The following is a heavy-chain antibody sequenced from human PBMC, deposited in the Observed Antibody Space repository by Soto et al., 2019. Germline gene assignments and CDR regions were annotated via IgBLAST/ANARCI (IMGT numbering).Heavy chain of an antibody. V-gene: IGHV4-61*01. CDR1: GGSVSSGSYY. CDR2: IYYSGST. Sequence: QVQLQESGPGLVKPSETLSLTCTVSGGSVSSGSYYWSWIRQPPGKGLEWIGYIYYSGSTNYNPSLRSRVTISVDTSKNQFALKLSSVTAADTAVDYCASLSPSSTSSRRPFFGVGLKRNDYWGQGTLVTVSS. CDR3: ASLSPSSTSSRRPFFGVGLKRNDY. D-gene: IGHD2-2*01. J-gene: IGHJ4*02.